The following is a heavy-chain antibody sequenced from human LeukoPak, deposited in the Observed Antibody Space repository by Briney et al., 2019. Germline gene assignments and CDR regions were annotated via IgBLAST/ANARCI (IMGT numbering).Heavy chain of an antibody. J-gene: IGHJ6*03. D-gene: IGHD6-13*01. CDR3: AKGGGSSYYYYMDV. V-gene: IGHV3-23*01. CDR1: GFTFSSRDW. CDR2: ISGSGGST. Sequence: GGSLRLSCVASGFTFSSRDWMTWVRQAPGKGLEWVSAISGSGGSTYYADSVKGRFTISRDNSKNTLYLQMNSLRAEDTAVYSCAKGGGSSYYYYMDVWGKGTTVTISS.